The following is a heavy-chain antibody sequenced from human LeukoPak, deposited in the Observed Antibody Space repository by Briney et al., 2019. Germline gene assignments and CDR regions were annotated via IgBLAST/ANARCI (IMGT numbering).Heavy chain of an antibody. Sequence: PGRSLRLSCAASGFTFSSYAMHWVRQAPGKGLEWVAVISYDGSNKYYADSVKGRFTISRDNSKNTLYLQMNSLRAEDTAVYYCARDGLPTGYSSSWYREDWFDPWGQGTLVTVSS. D-gene: IGHD6-13*01. J-gene: IGHJ5*02. V-gene: IGHV3-30*04. CDR1: GFTFSSYA. CDR3: ARDGLPTGYSSSWYREDWFDP. CDR2: ISYDGSNK.